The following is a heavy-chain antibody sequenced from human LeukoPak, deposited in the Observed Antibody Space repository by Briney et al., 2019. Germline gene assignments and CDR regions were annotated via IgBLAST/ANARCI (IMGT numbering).Heavy chain of an antibody. D-gene: IGHD6-19*01. CDR2: INPSGGST. V-gene: IGHV1-46*01. Sequence: GASVKVSCKASGYTFTSYYMHWVRQAPEQGLEWMGIINPSGGSTSYAQKFQGRVTMTRDTSTSTVYMELSSLRSEDTAVYYCARELHLRIAVAGTATDYWGQGTLVTVSS. CDR1: GYTFTSYY. J-gene: IGHJ4*02. CDR3: ARELHLRIAVAGTATDY.